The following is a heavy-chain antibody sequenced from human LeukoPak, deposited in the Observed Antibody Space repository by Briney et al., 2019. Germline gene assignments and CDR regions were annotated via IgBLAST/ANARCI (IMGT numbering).Heavy chain of an antibody. V-gene: IGHV3-23*01. CDR3: AKTMGVIDHDY. CDR2: ISNSGGNT. Sequence: GGSLRLSCAASGFTVISNYMSWVRQAPGKGLEWVSTISNSGGNTYYADSVKGRFTISRDNSKNTLYLQMNSLRAEDTAVYFCAKTMGVIDHDYWGQGTLVTVSS. J-gene: IGHJ4*02. D-gene: IGHD3-10*01. CDR1: GFTVISNY.